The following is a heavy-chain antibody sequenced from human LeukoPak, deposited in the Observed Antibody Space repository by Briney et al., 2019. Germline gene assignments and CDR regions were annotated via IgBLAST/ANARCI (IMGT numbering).Heavy chain of an antibody. J-gene: IGHJ3*02. CDR3: ARSTNYDILTGYRMPRAFDI. CDR1: DSTFKTYA. D-gene: IGHD3-9*01. CDR2: ISTYNGNT. V-gene: IGHV1-18*01. Sequence: ASVKVSCQASDSTFKTYAISWVRQAPGQGLEWMGWISTYNGNTKYTQKVQGRVTMTADTSTMTAYMELRSLRSDDTAVYFCARSTNYDILTGYRMPRAFDIWGQGTMVSVSS.